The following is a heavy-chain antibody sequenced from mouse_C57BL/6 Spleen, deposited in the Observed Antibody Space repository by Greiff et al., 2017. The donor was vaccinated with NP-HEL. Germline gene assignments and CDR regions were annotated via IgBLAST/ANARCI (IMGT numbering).Heavy chain of an antibody. CDR1: GFTFSSYA. V-gene: IGHV5-4*03. CDR3: ARGGEVYGVAY. Sequence: EVMLLESGGGLVKPGGSLKLSCAASGFTFSSYAMSWVRQTPEKRLEWVATISDGGSYTYYPDNVQGRFTISRDNAKNNLYRQMSHLKSEDSAVYYCARGGEVYGVAYWGQGTLVTVSA. D-gene: IGHD1-1*01. J-gene: IGHJ3*01. CDR2: ISDGGSYT.